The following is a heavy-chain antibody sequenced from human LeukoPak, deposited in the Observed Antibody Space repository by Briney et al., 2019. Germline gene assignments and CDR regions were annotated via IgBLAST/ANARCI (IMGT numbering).Heavy chain of an antibody. Sequence: GGSLRLSCAASGFTFDDYAMHWVRQAPGKGLEWVSGISWNSGSIGYADSVRGRFTISRDNAKNSLYLQMNSLRAEDTALYYCAKDRYSYGYSYFDYWGQGTLVTVSS. V-gene: IGHV3-9*01. CDR1: GFTFDDYA. CDR3: AKDRYSYGYSYFDY. D-gene: IGHD5-18*01. CDR2: ISWNSGSI. J-gene: IGHJ4*02.